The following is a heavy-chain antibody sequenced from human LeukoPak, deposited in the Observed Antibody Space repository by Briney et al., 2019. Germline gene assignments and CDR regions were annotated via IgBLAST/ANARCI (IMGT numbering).Heavy chain of an antibody. J-gene: IGHJ3*02. D-gene: IGHD2-15*01. Sequence: GSLRLSCAASGFTFSSYSMNWVRQPPGKGLEWIGYIYYSGSTNYNPSLKSRVTISVDTSKNQFSLKLSSVTAADTAVYYCARDGCSGGSCYATYDAFDIWGQGTMVTVSS. V-gene: IGHV4-59*01. CDR1: GFTFSSYS. CDR2: IYYSGST. CDR3: ARDGCSGGSCYATYDAFDI.